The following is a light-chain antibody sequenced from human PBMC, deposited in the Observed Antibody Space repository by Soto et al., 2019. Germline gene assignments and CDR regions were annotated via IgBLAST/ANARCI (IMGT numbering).Light chain of an antibody. CDR2: AAS. CDR1: ETVTGKY. CDR3: QQYSSPPQT. Sequence: EIVLTQPPGTLSLSPGDRATLSCRASETVTGKYLAWYQQKAGQAPRLLIFAASNRATGIPDRFSGSGSGTVFTLTISRLEPEDFAVYFCQQYSSPPQTVGRGTKVEIK. J-gene: IGKJ1*01. V-gene: IGKV3-20*01.